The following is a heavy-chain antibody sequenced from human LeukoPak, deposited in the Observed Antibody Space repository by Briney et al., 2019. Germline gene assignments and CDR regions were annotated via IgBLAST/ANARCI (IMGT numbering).Heavy chain of an antibody. V-gene: IGHV4-4*07. CDR3: TRAARTGNYYYYMDV. CDR2: IYTSGST. J-gene: IGHJ6*03. D-gene: IGHD3-10*01. CDR1: GGSISSYY. Sequence: PSETLSLTCTVSGGSISSYYWSWIRQPAGKGLEWIGRIYTSGSTNYNPSLKSRVTMSVDTSKNQFSLKLSSVTAADTAAYYCTRAARTGNYYYYMDVWGKGTTVTISS.